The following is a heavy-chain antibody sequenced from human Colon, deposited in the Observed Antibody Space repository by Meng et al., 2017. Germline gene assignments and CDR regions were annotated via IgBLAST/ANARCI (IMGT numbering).Heavy chain of an antibody. Sequence: GEALKISCAATGFTFSSYWMHWVRPVPGKGLVWVSRINGDGGSISYADSVKGRFTISRDNAKNALYLQMNSLRAEDTAVYYCARDGGHRADSWGQGTLVTVSS. CDR2: INGDGGSI. CDR3: ARDGGHRADS. D-gene: IGHD2-15*01. CDR1: GFTFSSYW. J-gene: IGHJ4*02. V-gene: IGHV3-74*01.